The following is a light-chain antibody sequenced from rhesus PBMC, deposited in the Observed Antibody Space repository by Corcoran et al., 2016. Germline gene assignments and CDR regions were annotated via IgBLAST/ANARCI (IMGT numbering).Light chain of an antibody. V-gene: IGKV1-22*01. CDR3: LQYTSSPYS. CDR2: KAS. Sequence: DIQMTQSPSSLSASVGDTVTITCRASQSISSWLDWYQQKPGKAPKRLIYKASSLQSGVPSRFSGSGSGTEFTLTISSLQPEDFATYYCLQYTSSPYSFGQGTKVEIK. CDR1: QSISSW. J-gene: IGKJ2*01.